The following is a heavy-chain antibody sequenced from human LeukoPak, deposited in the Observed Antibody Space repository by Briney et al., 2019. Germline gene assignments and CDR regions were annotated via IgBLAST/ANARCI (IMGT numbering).Heavy chain of an antibody. CDR3: ARPSSGLFDY. V-gene: IGHV5-51*01. CDR2: IYPGDSDT. J-gene: IGHJ4*02. D-gene: IGHD6-19*01. CDR1: GYSFPSYL. Sequence: GESLKISRQGFGYSFPSYLIGWVRQMPGKGLEWMGMIYPGDSDTRYSPSFQGQVTISADKSISTAYLQWSSLKASDTAMYYCARPSSGLFDYWGQGTLVTVSS.